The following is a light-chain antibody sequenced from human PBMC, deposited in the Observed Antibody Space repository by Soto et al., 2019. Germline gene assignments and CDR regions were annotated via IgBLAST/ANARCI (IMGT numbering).Light chain of an antibody. CDR2: KAT. CDR1: QSIGSG. V-gene: IGKV1-5*03. CDR3: QQYNDFQYT. Sequence: DIQMTQSPSTLSASVGDGVTITCRASQSIGSGSAWYQQRPGKAPKLLIYKATNLQEGVPSRFSGSGSGTDFSLTISSLQPVDSATYYCQQYNDFQYTFGQGTKLEI. J-gene: IGKJ2*01.